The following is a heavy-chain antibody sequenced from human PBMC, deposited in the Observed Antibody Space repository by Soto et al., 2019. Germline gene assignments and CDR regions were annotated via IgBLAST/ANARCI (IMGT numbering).Heavy chain of an antibody. CDR1: GYTFTSYD. CDR2: MNPNSGNT. V-gene: IGHV1-8*01. Sequence: ASVKVSCKASGYTFTSYDINWVRQATGQGLEWMGWMNPNSGNTGYAQKFQGRVTMTTDTSTGTAYMELRSLRSDDTAVYYCARDCSGGSCYKGVYRFDPWGQGTLVTVSS. D-gene: IGHD2-15*01. CDR3: ARDCSGGSCYKGVYRFDP. J-gene: IGHJ5*02.